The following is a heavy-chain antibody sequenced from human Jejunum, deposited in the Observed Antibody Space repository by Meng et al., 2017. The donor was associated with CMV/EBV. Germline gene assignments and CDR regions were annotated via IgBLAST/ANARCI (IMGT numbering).Heavy chain of an antibody. J-gene: IGHJ3*02. D-gene: IGHD3-3*01. Sequence: TFSSHWMSWVRQAPGKGPEWVANIRHDGGEKYYVDSVKGRFTISRDNARNSLFLQMNSLRAEDTAVYYCARLGNDFWSGPDAFDIWGQGTMVTVSS. CDR2: IRHDGGEK. CDR1: TFSSHW. CDR3: ARLGNDFWSGPDAFDI. V-gene: IGHV3-7*01.